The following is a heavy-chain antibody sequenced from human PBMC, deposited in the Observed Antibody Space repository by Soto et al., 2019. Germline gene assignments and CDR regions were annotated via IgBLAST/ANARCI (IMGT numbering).Heavy chain of an antibody. CDR1: GFTFSSYW. CDR3: ARVGLDFWSGPGYYYYYYMDV. D-gene: IGHD3-3*01. Sequence: GGSLRLSCAASGFTFSSYWMSWVRQAPGKGLEWVANIKQDGREKYYVDSVKGRFTISRDNAKNSLYLQMNSLRAEDTAVYYCARVGLDFWSGPGYYYYYYMDVWGKGTTVTVSS. CDR2: IKQDGREK. V-gene: IGHV3-7*01. J-gene: IGHJ6*03.